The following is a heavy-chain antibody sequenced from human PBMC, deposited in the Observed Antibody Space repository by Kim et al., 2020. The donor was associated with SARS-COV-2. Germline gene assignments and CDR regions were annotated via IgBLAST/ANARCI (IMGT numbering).Heavy chain of an antibody. Sequence: GGSLRLSCAASRFTFSAYAMSWVRQAPGKGLEWVSGISGGGGITDYADSVKGRFTISRDNSKNTLYLQMNSLRAEDTAVYYCAKHQGRESSAAYGLDVWGQGTTVTVSS. J-gene: IGHJ6*02. CDR1: RFTFSAYA. D-gene: IGHD3-22*01. CDR2: ISGGGGIT. CDR3: AKHQGRESSAAYGLDV. V-gene: IGHV3-23*01.